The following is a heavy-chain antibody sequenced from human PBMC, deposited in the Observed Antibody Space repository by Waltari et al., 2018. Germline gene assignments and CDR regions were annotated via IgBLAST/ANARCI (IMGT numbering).Heavy chain of an antibody. CDR1: GLSFSSYW. Sequence: EVQLVESGGGLVQPGGSLRLSWAASGLSFSSYWMHGVRQAPGKGLVGVSRINSDGSSTSYADSVKGRFTISRDNAKNTLYLQMNSLRAEDTAVYYCASIVATILDYWGQGTLVTVSS. V-gene: IGHV3-74*01. CDR2: INSDGSST. D-gene: IGHD5-12*01. J-gene: IGHJ4*02. CDR3: ASIVATILDY.